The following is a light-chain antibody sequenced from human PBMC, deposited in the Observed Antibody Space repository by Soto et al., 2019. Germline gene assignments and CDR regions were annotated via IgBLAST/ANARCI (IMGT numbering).Light chain of an antibody. CDR1: SSNIGSNY. V-gene: IGLV1-47*02. J-gene: IGLJ3*02. CDR2: AND. Sequence: QSVLTQPPSASGTPGQRVIISCSGRSSNIGSNYVYWFQHLPGTAPKLLIYANDQRPSEVPDRFSGSKSGTSASLAISGLRSEDEADYYCAAWDDSRGGSWVFGGGTKLTVL. CDR3: AAWDDSRGGSWV.